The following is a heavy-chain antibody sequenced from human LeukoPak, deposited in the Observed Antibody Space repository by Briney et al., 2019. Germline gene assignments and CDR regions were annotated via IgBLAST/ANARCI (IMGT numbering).Heavy chain of an antibody. Sequence: SETLPLTCTVSGGSISSGPYYWGWIRQPPGMGLEWTGSIYYSGTTYYNPSLKSRVTISVDTSKNQFSLKLSSVTAADTAVNYCARDYYYDSTGYLFDYWGQGTLVTVSS. D-gene: IGHD3-22*01. J-gene: IGHJ4*02. CDR3: ARDYYYDSTGYLFDY. CDR2: IYYSGTT. V-gene: IGHV4-39*07. CDR1: GGSISSGPYY.